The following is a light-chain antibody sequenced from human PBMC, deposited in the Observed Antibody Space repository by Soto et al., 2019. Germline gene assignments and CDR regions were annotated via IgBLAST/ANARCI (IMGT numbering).Light chain of an antibody. Sequence: EIVLTQSPGTLSLSPGERATLSCRPSQTVRNNYLAWYQQKPGQAPRLLIYDASSRETGILDRFSGGGAGTDCTLTISRLEPEDFAVYYCQQFSSSTLTFGGGTQVDIK. CDR1: QTVRNNY. CDR2: DAS. V-gene: IGKV3-20*01. CDR3: QQFSSSTLT. J-gene: IGKJ4*01.